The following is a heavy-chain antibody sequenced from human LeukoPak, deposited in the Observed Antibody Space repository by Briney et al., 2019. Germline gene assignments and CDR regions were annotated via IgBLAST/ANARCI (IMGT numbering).Heavy chain of an antibody. Sequence: GGSLRLSCAASGFTFSSYAMSWVRQAPGKGLEWVSAISGSGGSTYYADSVKGRFTISRDNSNNTLYLQMNSLRAEDTAVYYCAKDGGYDYPANWFDPWGQGTLVTVSS. D-gene: IGHD5-12*01. CDR3: AKDGGYDYPANWFDP. J-gene: IGHJ5*02. CDR2: ISGSGGST. V-gene: IGHV3-23*01. CDR1: GFTFSSYA.